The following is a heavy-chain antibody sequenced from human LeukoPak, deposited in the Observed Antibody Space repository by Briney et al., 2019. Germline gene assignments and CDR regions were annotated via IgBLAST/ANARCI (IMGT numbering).Heavy chain of an antibody. CDR2: IDHRGDT. CDR1: GGSFSRYY. J-gene: IGHJ4*03. V-gene: IGHV4-34*01. Sequence: SETLSLTCAVYGGSFSRYYWRWIRQSPGKGLEWIAEIDHRGDTNYNPSVKSRVTISVDTSKNQFSLKVRSLSAADTAVYYCARGATISETGYFDFWGQGTLVTVSS. D-gene: IGHD5-24*01. CDR3: ARGATISETGYFDF.